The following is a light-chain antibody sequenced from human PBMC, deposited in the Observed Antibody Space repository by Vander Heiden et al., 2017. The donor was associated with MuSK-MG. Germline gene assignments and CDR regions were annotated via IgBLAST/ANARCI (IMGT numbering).Light chain of an antibody. CDR3: CSYAGSYTPHVV. V-gene: IGLV2-11*01. CDR1: SSDVGGYNY. J-gene: IGLJ2*01. CDR2: DVS. Sequence: QSALTQPRPVSGSPGQSVPIPCTGTSSDVGGYNYVSWYHQPPGKAPKLMIYDVSKRPSGVPDRFSGSKSGNTASLTISGLQAEEEAAYYCCSYAGSYTPHVVFGGGTKLTVL.